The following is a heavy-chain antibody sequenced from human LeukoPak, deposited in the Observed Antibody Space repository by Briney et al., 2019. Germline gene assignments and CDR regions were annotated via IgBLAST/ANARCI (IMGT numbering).Heavy chain of an antibody. D-gene: IGHD2-15*01. Sequence: ASVKGSGKASGYIFTGYYMHWVRQAPGQGLEWMGWINPNSGGTNYAQKFQGRVTMTRDTSISTAYMELSRLRSDDTAVYYCAQLGYCSGGSCYSGPHFDYWGQGTLVTVSS. J-gene: IGHJ4*02. V-gene: IGHV1-2*02. CDR2: INPNSGGT. CDR1: GYIFTGYY. CDR3: AQLGYCSGGSCYSGPHFDY.